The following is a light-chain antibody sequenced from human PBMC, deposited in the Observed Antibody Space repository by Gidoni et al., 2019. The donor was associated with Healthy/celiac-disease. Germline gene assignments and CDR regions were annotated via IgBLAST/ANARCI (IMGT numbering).Light chain of an antibody. V-gene: IGKV3-15*01. CDR1: QSVSSN. J-gene: IGKJ1*01. Sequence: EIVMTQSPATLSVSPGERATLSCRASQSVSSNLAWYQQKPGQAPRLLIYGASTRATGIPAMFSGSWSGTEFTLTISSLQSEDFAVYYCQQYNNWPFFGQXTKVEIK. CDR3: QQYNNWPF. CDR2: GAS.